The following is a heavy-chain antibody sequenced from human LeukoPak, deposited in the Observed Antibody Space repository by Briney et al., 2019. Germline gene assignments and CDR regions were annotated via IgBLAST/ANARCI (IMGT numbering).Heavy chain of an antibody. D-gene: IGHD2-21*02. CDR1: GFTFSSYA. CDR2: ISGSGGST. V-gene: IGHV3-23*01. Sequence: GGSLRLSCAASGFTFSSYAMSWVRQAPGKGLEWVSAISGSGGSTYYADSVKGRFTISRDNSKNTLYLQMSSLRAEDTGVYYCANLKGGDCYTPFDYWGQGTLVTVSS. CDR3: ANLKGGDCYTPFDY. J-gene: IGHJ4*02.